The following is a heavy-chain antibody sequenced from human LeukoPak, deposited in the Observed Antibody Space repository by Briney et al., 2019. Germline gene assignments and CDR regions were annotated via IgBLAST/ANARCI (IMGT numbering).Heavy chain of an antibody. D-gene: IGHD3-10*01. CDR1: GFTFSRYA. V-gene: IGHV3-23*01. CDR2: ISGSRGTT. Sequence: GGSLRLSCAASGFTFSRYAMSWVRQAPGKGPEWVSVISGSRGTTYYADSVKGRFTISRDNSKNTLYLQMSSLRAEDTAVYYCAGEGDDNWFDPWGQGTLVTVSS. CDR3: AGEGDDNWFDP. J-gene: IGHJ5*02.